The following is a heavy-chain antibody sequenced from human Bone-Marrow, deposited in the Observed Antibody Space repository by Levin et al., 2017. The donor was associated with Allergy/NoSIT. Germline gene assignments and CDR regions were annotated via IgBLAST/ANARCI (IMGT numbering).Heavy chain of an antibody. D-gene: IGHD3-3*01. CDR3: TTDVPKRITIFGVVIGLFDY. V-gene: IGHV3-15*01. CDR2: IKSKTDGGTT. CDR1: GFTFSNAW. Sequence: PGGSLRLSCAASGFTFSNAWMSWVRQAPGKGLEWVGRIKSKTDGGTTDYAAPVKGRFTISRDDSKNTLYLQMNSLKTEDTAVYYCTTDVPKRITIFGVVIGLFDYWGQGTLVTVSS. J-gene: IGHJ4*02.